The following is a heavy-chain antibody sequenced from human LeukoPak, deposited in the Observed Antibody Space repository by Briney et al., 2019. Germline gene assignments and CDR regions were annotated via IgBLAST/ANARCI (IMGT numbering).Heavy chain of an antibody. CDR3: ARNFCSGDSCYHDY. D-gene: IGHD2-15*01. J-gene: IGHJ4*02. CDR1: GYTFTTYN. V-gene: IGHV1-18*01. Sequence: ASVKVSCRASGYTFTTYNINWVRQAPGQGLEWMGWISGYNGNTNYAQKLQGRVTMTTDTSTSTAYMELRSLKSDDTAVYYCARNFCSGDSCYHDYWGQGTLVTVSS. CDR2: ISGYNGNT.